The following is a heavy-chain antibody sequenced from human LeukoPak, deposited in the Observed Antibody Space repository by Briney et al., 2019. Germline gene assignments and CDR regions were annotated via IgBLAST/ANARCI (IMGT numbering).Heavy chain of an antibody. V-gene: IGHV3-13*01. CDR2: IGTAGDT. CDR1: GFTFSSYD. Sequence: PGGSLRLSCAASGFTFSSYDMHWVRQATGKGLEWVSAIGTAGDTYYPGSVKGRFTISRENAKNSLYLQMNSLRAGDTAVYYCARYGDYDGFDYWGQGTLVTVSS. D-gene: IGHD4-17*01. J-gene: IGHJ4*02. CDR3: ARYGDYDGFDY.